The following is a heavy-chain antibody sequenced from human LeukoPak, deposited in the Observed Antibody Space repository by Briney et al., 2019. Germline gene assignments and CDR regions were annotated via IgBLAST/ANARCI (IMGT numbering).Heavy chain of an antibody. CDR1: GFTFSSYA. D-gene: IGHD6-13*01. V-gene: IGHV3-23*01. J-gene: IGHJ4*02. Sequence: PGGSLRLSCAASGFTFSSYAMSWVRQAPGKGLEWVSAISGSGGSTYYADSVKGRFTISRDNSKNTLYLQMNSLRAEDTAVYYCAKDQAYRSGIAADYWGQGTLVTVSS. CDR2: ISGSGGST. CDR3: AKDQAYRSGIAADY.